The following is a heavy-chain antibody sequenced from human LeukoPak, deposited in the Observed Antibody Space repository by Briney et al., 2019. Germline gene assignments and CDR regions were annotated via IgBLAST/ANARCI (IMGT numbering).Heavy chain of an antibody. D-gene: IGHD6-6*01. V-gene: IGHV1-18*01. Sequence: ASVKVSCKTSGYSFTNYGITWVRQAPGQGLEWMGWISGYNSKPFYAQNFQGRVTMTTDTSTSTVYMEVRSLRSDDTAVYYCARAMSIAARLQTIFYYWGQGTLVTVAS. CDR3: ARAMSIAARLQTIFYY. CDR1: GYSFTNYG. CDR2: ISGYNSKP. J-gene: IGHJ4*02.